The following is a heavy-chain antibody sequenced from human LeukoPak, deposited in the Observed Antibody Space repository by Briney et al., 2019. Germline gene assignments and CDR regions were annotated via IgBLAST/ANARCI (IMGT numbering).Heavy chain of an antibody. CDR1: GFTFSSYG. CDR3: AKGLLVGAPEGGFDY. V-gene: IGHV3-30*19. J-gene: IGHJ4*02. Sequence: GGSLRLSCAASGFTFSSYGMHWVRQAPGKGLEWVAVISYDGSNKYYADSVKGRFTISRDNSKNTLYLQMNSLRAEDTAVYYCAKGLLVGAPEGGFDYWGQGTLVTVSS. D-gene: IGHD1-26*01. CDR2: ISYDGSNK.